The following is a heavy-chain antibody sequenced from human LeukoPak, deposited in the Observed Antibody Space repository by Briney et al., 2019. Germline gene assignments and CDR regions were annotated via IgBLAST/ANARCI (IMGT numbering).Heavy chain of an antibody. D-gene: IGHD3-16*01. J-gene: IGHJ3*02. Sequence: KTSETLSLTCAVSGGSFSDYQWNWIRQSPGKGLEWLGEISHSGTTTYNPSLKSRVTISVDTSKNQSSLRLRSVTAADTAVYYCARGLVWRFLLDSRRDSFDIWGQGTTITVSS. V-gene: IGHV4-34*01. CDR3: ARGLVWRFLLDSRRDSFDI. CDR1: GGSFSDYQ. CDR2: ISHSGTT.